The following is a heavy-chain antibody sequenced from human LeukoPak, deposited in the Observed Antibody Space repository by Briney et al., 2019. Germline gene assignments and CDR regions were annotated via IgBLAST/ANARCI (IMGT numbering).Heavy chain of an antibody. CDR2: INYSGST. V-gene: IGHV4-59*01. CDR1: GGSISSYY. D-gene: IGHD3-10*01. J-gene: IGHJ6*03. Sequence: SETLSLTCTVSGGSISSYYWNWIRQPPGKGLEWIGYINYSGSTNYNPSLKSRVTISVDTSKNQFSLKPSSVTAADTAVYYCARERRAWFGDYYYYYMDVWGKGTTVTVSS. CDR3: ARERRAWFGDYYYYYMDV.